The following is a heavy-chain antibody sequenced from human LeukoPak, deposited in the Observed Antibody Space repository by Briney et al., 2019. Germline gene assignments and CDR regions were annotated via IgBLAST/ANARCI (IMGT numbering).Heavy chain of an antibody. Sequence: GGSLGLSCAASGFTFSSYEMNWVRQAPGKGLEWVSYISSSGSTIYYADSVKGRFTISRDNAKNSLYLQMNSLRAEDTAVYYCARVAPNNWNDAFDIWGQGTMVTVSS. D-gene: IGHD1-1*01. CDR3: ARVAPNNWNDAFDI. CDR1: GFTFSSYE. J-gene: IGHJ3*02. V-gene: IGHV3-48*03. CDR2: ISSSGSTI.